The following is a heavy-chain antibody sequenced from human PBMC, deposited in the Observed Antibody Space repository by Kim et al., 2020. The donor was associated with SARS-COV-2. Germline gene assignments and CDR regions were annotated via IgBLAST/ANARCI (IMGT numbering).Heavy chain of an antibody. V-gene: IGHV1-18*01. CDR3: ARDSSYGSGSHYYYGMDV. D-gene: IGHD3-10*01. Sequence: ASVKVSCKASGYTFTSYGISWVRQAPGQGLEWMGWISAYNGNTNYAQKLQGRVTMTTDTSTSTAYMELRSLRSDDTAVYYCARDSSYGSGSHYYYGMDVWGHRTTVTVSS. J-gene: IGHJ6*02. CDR2: ISAYNGNT. CDR1: GYTFTSYG.